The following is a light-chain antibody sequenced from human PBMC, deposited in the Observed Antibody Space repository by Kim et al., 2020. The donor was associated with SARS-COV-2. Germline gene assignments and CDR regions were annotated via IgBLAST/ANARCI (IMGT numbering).Light chain of an antibody. Sequence: ASIGDRVTITCRASQDISSYLAWYQQKPGKAPRLLIYAASTLQSGVPSRFSGGGSGTDFTLTISCLQSEDFATYYCQQYYIYPRTFGPGTKVDIK. CDR3: QQYYIYPRT. V-gene: IGKV1-8*01. CDR1: QDISSY. J-gene: IGKJ3*01. CDR2: AAS.